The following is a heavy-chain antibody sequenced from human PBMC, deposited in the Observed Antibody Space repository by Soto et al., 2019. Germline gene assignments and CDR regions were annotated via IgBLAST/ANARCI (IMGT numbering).Heavy chain of an antibody. Sequence: NPSETLCLTCTVSGGSISSYYWSWIRQPPGKGLEWIGYIYYSGSNSYNPSLKSRVTISVEKSKKQLSLKMSSVTAADPAVYYCARERYYGMDVWGQGTTVTVSS. CDR1: GGSISSYY. CDR3: ARERYYGMDV. CDR2: IYYSGSN. V-gene: IGHV4-59*01. J-gene: IGHJ6*02.